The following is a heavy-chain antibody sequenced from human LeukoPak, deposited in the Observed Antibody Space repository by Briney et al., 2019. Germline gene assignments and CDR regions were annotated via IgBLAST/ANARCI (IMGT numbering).Heavy chain of an antibody. D-gene: IGHD5-12*01. CDR1: GFTLSRYW. J-gene: IGHJ3*02. CDR3: ARGSGYDLVLGAFDI. CDR2: INQDGSEK. V-gene: IGHV3-7*03. Sequence: PGGSLRLSCAASGFTLSRYWMSWVRQAPGKGLEWVANINQDGSEKYYVDSVKGRFTISRDNAKNSLYLQMNSLTAEDTAVYYCARGSGYDLVLGAFDIWGQGTMVTVSS.